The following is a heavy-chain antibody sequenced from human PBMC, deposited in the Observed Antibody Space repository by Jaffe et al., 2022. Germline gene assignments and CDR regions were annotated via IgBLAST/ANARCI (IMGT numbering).Heavy chain of an antibody. CDR1: GGSISSGSYY. V-gene: IGHV4-61*02. CDR2: IYTSGST. D-gene: IGHD3-10*01. CDR3: ASSRYYYGSGSYGYYMDV. Sequence: QVQLQESGPGLVKPSQTLSLTCTVSGGSISSGSYYWSWIRQPAGKGLEWIGRIYTSGSTNYNPSLKSRVTISVDTSKNQFSLKLSSVTAADTAVYYCASSRYYYGSGSYGYYMDVWGKGTTVTVSS. J-gene: IGHJ6*03.